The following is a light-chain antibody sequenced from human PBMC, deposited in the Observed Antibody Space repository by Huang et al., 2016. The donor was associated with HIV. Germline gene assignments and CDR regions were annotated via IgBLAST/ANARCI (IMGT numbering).Light chain of an antibody. V-gene: IGKV1-33*01. CDR1: QDISNY. CDR3: QRYHR. Sequence: DIQMTQSPSSLSASVGDRVTITCQASQDISNYLNWYQQKPWKAPELLIYDASNLETGVPSRFSGSGSGTDFTFTISSLQPEDIATYYCQRYHRFGGGTKVEIK. J-gene: IGKJ4*01. CDR2: DAS.